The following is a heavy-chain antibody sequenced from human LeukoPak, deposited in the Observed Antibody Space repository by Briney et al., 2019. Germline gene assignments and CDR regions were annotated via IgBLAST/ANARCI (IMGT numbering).Heavy chain of an antibody. Sequence: PGGSLRLSCAASGFTFSTYTMAWVRQAPGGGLEWVSGISDNGGRTYYAASVKGRFAISRDDSKSTLYLQMNSLRGEDTAVYYCAKDFGRNLGGPGYWGRGTLVIVSS. V-gene: IGHV3-23*01. J-gene: IGHJ4*02. CDR3: AKDFGRNLGGPGY. CDR1: GFTFSTYT. D-gene: IGHD1-14*01. CDR2: ISDNGGRT.